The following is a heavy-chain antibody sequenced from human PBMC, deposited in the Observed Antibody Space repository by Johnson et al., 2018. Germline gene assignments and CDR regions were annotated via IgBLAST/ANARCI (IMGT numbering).Heavy chain of an antibody. J-gene: IGHJ3*01. V-gene: IGHV3-74*01. Sequence: VQLQESGGGLVQPGGSLXLSCAASGFTFSSYWMHWVRQAPGKGLVWVSXXXXXXXXXXXXXXVKGRSTIPRDNPKNTLYLKMTRLRAGDAAVYYWVPMDTAMANWVQGTMVTVSS. D-gene: IGHD5-18*01. CDR2: XXXXXXXX. CDR3: VPMDTAMAN. CDR1: GFTFSSYW.